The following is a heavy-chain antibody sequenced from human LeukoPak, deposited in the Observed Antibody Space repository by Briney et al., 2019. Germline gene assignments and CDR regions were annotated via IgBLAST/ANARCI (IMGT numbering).Heavy chain of an antibody. D-gene: IGHD6-19*01. CDR1: GGSVSSSNYY. V-gene: IGHV4-61*01. CDR2: IYYSGST. CDR3: ARGDSSEGLDY. J-gene: IGHJ4*02. Sequence: SETLSLTCTVSGGSVSSSNYYWSWIRQPPGKGLEWIGYIYYSGSTNYNPSLKSRVTISVDTSKNQFSLKLSSVTAADTAVYYCARGDSSEGLDYWGQGTLVTVSS.